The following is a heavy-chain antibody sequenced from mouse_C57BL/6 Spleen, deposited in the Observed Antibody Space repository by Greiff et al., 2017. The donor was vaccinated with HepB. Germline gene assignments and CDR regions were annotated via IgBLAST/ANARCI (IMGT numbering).Heavy chain of an antibody. D-gene: IGHD1-1*01. CDR3: ARVGDYGSSYEAMDY. V-gene: IGHV1-81*01. CDR1: GYTFTSYG. Sequence: VQLQQSGAELARPGASVKLSCKASGYTFTSYGISWVKQRTGQGLEWIGEIYPRSGNTYYNEKFKGKATLTADKSSSTAYMELRSLTSEDSAVYFCARVGDYGSSYEAMDYWGQGTSVTVSS. J-gene: IGHJ4*01. CDR2: IYPRSGNT.